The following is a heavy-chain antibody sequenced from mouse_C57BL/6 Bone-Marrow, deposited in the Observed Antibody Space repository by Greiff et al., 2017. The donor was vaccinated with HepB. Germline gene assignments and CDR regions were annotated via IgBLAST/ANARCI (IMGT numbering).Heavy chain of an antibody. D-gene: IGHD4-1*02. CDR3: AISQLGRLDY. Sequence: DVMLVESGGGLVKPGGSLKLSCEASGFTFSSYAMSWVRQTPEKRLEWVATISDGGSYTYYPDNVKGRFTISTDNAKNNLYLQMSHLTSEDTAMYYCAISQLGRLDYWGQGTTLTVSS. CDR1: GFTFSSYA. J-gene: IGHJ2*01. CDR2: ISDGGSYT. V-gene: IGHV5-4*03.